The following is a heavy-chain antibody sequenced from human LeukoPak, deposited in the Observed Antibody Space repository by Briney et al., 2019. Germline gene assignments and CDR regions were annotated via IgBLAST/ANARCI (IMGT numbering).Heavy chain of an antibody. D-gene: IGHD3-22*01. Sequence: ASVKVSCKASGYTFTNYYVHWVRQAPEQGLEWMGIINPSGGGTSYALKFQGRVTMTRDTSTSTAYMELSSLRSEDTAVYYCARDHFDSSGYYYLLGYFEHWGQGTLVTVSS. V-gene: IGHV1-46*01. CDR2: INPSGGGT. CDR1: GYTFTNYY. CDR3: ARDHFDSSGYYYLLGYFEH. J-gene: IGHJ1*01.